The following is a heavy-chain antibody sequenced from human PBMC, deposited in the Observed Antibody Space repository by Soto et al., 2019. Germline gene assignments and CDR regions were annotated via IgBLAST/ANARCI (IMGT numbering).Heavy chain of an antibody. CDR2: INGRSNYK. J-gene: IGHJ4*02. D-gene: IGHD1-26*01. CDR1: GFTLTTYT. CDR3: AREEGLVGDSPAFDA. Sequence: GWSLRLSCVASGFTLTTYTMNWVRQAPGTGLEWVSSINGRSNYKYYSDSVKGRFTISRDNAQNSLFLQMSRLGPEDTAVYYCAREEGLVGDSPAFDACGQGTLVTVSS. V-gene: IGHV3-21*01.